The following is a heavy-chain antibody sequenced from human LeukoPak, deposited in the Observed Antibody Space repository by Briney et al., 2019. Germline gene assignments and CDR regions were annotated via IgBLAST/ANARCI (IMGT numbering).Heavy chain of an antibody. J-gene: IGHJ5*02. D-gene: IGHD3-10*01. CDR2: INPNSGGT. CDR3: ARGWDFEYYGSGSYLQRYLYNWIDP. CDR1: GYTFTGYY. Sequence: GASVKVSCKASGYTFTGYYMHWVRQAPGQGLEWMGWINPNSGGTNYAQRFQGRVTMTRDTSISTAYMELSRLRSDDTAVYYCARGWDFEYYGSGSYLQRYLYNWIDPWGQGTLVTVSS. V-gene: IGHV1-2*02.